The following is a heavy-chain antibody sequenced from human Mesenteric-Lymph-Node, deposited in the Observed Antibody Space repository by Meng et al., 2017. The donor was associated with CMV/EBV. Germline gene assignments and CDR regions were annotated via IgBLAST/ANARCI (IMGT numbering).Heavy chain of an antibody. CDR3: ARGMADRETTTYFDY. CDR2: ISHTGST. D-gene: IGHD5-24*01. J-gene: IGHJ4*02. Sequence: ESLKISCAVSGFTFTNYWMSWVRQSPEKGLEWIGEISHTGSTNYNPSLRSRVLLSVDTSTNQVSLKLRSVTAADAAVYYCARGMADRETTTYFDYWGQGTLVTVSS. V-gene: IGHV4-34*01. CDR1: GFTFTNYW.